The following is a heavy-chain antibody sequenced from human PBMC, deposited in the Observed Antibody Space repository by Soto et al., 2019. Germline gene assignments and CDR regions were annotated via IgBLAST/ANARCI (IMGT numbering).Heavy chain of an antibody. CDR2: INPSGGST. CDR1: GYTFTSYY. CDR3: ASLGMATGPRLFDY. Sequence: QVQLVQSGAEVKKPGAAVKVSCKASGYTFTSYYMHWVRQAPGQGLEWMGIINPSGGSTSYAQKFQGRVTMTRDTSTSTVYMELISLRAEDTAVYYCASLGMATGPRLFDYWGQGTLVTVSS. D-gene: IGHD5-12*01. V-gene: IGHV1-46*01. J-gene: IGHJ4*02.